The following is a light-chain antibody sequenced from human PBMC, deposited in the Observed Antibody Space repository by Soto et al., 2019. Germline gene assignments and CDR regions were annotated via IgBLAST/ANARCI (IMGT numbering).Light chain of an antibody. Sequence: QSVLTQPHSVSGAPGQRVTISCTRSSSNIGAGYDVHWYQQLPGTAPKLLIYGNSNRPSGVPDRFSGSKSGTSASLAITGLQAEDEADYYSQSYDSSLSGWVFGGGTKLTVL. J-gene: IGLJ3*02. V-gene: IGLV1-40*01. CDR2: GNS. CDR1: SSNIGAGYD. CDR3: QSYDSSLSGWV.